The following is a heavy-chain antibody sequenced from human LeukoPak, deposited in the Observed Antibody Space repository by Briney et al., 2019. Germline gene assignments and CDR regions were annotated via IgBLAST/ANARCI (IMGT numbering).Heavy chain of an antibody. V-gene: IGHV3-7*03. CDR2: IKLDGSEK. CDR3: ARDQYDTWSRRGNFDS. Sequence: GGSLRLSCVASGFTFGKYWMSWVRKAPGKGLEWVANIKLDGSEKNYVDSVKGRFTISRDNTKNSLYLQMNSLRAEDTAVFYCARDQYDTWSRRGNFDSWGQGTLVIVSS. CDR1: GFTFGKYW. D-gene: IGHD3-3*01. J-gene: IGHJ4*02.